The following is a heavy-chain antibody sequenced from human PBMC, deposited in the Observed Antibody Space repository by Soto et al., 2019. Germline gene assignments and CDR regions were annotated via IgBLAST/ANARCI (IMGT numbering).Heavy chain of an antibody. CDR1: GFTFSSYA. V-gene: IGHV3-23*01. CDR2: ISGSGGST. CDR3: AKLGGYSSGWYVGPTFDY. J-gene: IGHJ4*02. D-gene: IGHD6-19*01. Sequence: GGSLRLSCAASGFTFSSYAMSWVRQAPGKGLEWVSAISGSGGSTYYADSVKGRFTISRDNSKNTLYLQMNSLRAEDTAVYYCAKLGGYSSGWYVGPTFDYWGQGTLVTAPQ.